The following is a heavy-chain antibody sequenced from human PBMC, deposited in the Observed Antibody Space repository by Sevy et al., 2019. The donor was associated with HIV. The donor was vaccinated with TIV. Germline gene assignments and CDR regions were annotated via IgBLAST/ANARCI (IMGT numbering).Heavy chain of an antibody. D-gene: IGHD2-15*01. CDR3: ARGRGCSGGSCYSRWEYYYYMDV. Sequence: ASVKVSCKASGYTFTSYGISWVRQPPGQGLEWMGWISAYNGNTNYAQKLQGRVTMTTDTSTSTAYMELRSLRSDDTAVYYCARGRGCSGGSCYSRWEYYYYMDVWGKGTTVTVSS. CDR2: ISAYNGNT. J-gene: IGHJ6*03. V-gene: IGHV1-18*04. CDR1: GYTFTSYG.